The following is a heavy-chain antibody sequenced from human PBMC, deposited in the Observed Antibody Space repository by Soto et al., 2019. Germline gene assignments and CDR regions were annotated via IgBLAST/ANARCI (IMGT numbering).Heavy chain of an antibody. V-gene: IGHV4-59*01. CDR2: IYYSGST. D-gene: IGHD4-17*01. CDR1: GGSISSYY. Sequence: PSETLSLTCTVSGGSISSYYWSWIRQPPGKGLEWIGYIYYSGSTNYNPSLKSRVTISVDTSKNQFSLKLSSVTAADPAVYYCTRVGTTVTTRDSYFYNCLNFWGKVTTGTVSS. CDR3: TRVGTTVTTRDSYFYNCLNF. J-gene: IGHJ6*03.